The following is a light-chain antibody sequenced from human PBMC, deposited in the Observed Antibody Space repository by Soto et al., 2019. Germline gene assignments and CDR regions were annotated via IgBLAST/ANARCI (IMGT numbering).Light chain of an antibody. CDR3: AAWDDSLDGHLV. Sequence: QSVLSQPPSASGTPGLRVTISCSGSSSNIGANTVNWYQQLPGTAPKLLMYSNNRRPSGVPDRFSGSKSGTSASLAISGLQSEDEADYYCAAWDDSLDGHLVFGGGTKLTVL. CDR1: SSNIGANT. CDR2: SNN. J-gene: IGLJ2*01. V-gene: IGLV1-44*01.